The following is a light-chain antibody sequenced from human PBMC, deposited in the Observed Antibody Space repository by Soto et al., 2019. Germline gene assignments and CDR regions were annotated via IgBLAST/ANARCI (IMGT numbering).Light chain of an antibody. CDR2: SNN. CDR1: SFNIGSNY. J-gene: IGLJ1*01. Sequence: QSVLTQPPSASGTPGQRVTISCSGSSFNIGSNYVYWYQQLPGTAPKLLIYSNNQRPSGVPDRFSGSKSGTSASLAISGLRSEDEADYHCAAWDDSLNGYVFGTGTKLTVL. V-gene: IGLV1-47*02. CDR3: AAWDDSLNGYV.